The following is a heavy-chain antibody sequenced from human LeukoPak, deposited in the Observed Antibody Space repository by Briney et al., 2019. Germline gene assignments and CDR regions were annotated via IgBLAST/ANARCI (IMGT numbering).Heavy chain of an antibody. CDR3: ASPTLYYYDRKGY. V-gene: IGHV3-21*01. CDR1: GFTFSSYS. J-gene: IGHJ4*02. D-gene: IGHD3-22*01. CDR2: ISSSSSYI. Sequence: GGSLRLSCAASGFTFSSYSMIWVRQAPGKGLEWVSSISSSSSYIYYADSVKGRFTISRDNAKNSLYLQMNSLRAEDTAVYYCASPTLYYYDRKGYWGQGTLVTVSS.